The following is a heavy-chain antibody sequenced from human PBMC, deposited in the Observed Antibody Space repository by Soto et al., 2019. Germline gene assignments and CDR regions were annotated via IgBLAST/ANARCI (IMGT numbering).Heavy chain of an antibody. V-gene: IGHV4-31*03. CDR3: ARDQGDVEVHWFDP. CDR1: GGSISSGGYY. J-gene: IGHJ5*02. CDR2: IYYSGST. D-gene: IGHD2-21*02. Sequence: QVQLQESGPGLVKPSQTLSLTCTVSGGSISSGGYYWSWIRQHPGKGLEWIGYIYYSGSTYYNPSLKSRGTRSVDTSKNHFSLKLSSVTAADTAVYYCARDQGDVEVHWFDPWGQGTLVTVSS.